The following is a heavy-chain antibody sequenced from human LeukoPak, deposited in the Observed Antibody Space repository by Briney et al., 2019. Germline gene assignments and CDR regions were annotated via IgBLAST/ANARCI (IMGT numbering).Heavy chain of an antibody. Sequence: SDTLSLTCTVSGGSISSSSDYWAWIRQPPGKGVEWIGSIYYSGTYYNPPLKSRVTISVDTSKNQFSLKLSSVTASDTALYFCARHPVEGTTPRYYFDYWGQGTLVTVSS. D-gene: IGHD1-14*01. CDR2: IYYSGT. CDR3: ARHPVEGTTPRYYFDY. CDR1: GGSISSSSDY. V-gene: IGHV4-39*01. J-gene: IGHJ4*02.